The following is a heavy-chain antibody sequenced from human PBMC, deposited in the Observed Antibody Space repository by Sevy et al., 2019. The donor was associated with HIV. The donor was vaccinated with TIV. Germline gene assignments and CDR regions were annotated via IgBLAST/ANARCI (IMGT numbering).Heavy chain of an antibody. V-gene: IGHV3-74*01. J-gene: IGHJ3*02. Sequence: GGSLRLSCAASGFTFSSYWMHWVRQAPGKGLVWVSRINSGGSSTSYADSVKGRFTISRDNAKNTLYLQMNSLRAEDTGVYYGARDPYYCDSSGYPHGALDIWGQGTTVTVSS. CDR2: INSGGSST. CDR3: ARDPYYCDSSGYPHGALDI. CDR1: GFTFSSYW. D-gene: IGHD3-22*01.